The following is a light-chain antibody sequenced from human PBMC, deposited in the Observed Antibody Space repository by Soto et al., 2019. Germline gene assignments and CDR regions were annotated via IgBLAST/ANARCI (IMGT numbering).Light chain of an antibody. CDR3: QQRSNWPPWLT. CDR2: DAS. J-gene: IGKJ4*01. V-gene: IGKV3-11*01. Sequence: EIVLTQSPPTLSLSPGERATLSCRASQSVSSYLAWYQQKPGQAPRLLIYDASNRATGIPARFSGSGSGTDFTLTISSLEPEDFAVYYCQQRSNWPPWLTFGGGTKVEIK. CDR1: QSVSSY.